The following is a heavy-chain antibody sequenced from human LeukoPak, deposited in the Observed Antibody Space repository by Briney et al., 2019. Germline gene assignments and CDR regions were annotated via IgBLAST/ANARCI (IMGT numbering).Heavy chain of an antibody. CDR3: ARDPDGYNPFDY. CDR1: GYTFTSFY. V-gene: IGHV1-46*01. Sequence: GASVKVSCKASGYTFTSFYMHWVRQAPGQGLEWMGIINPSGGSTSYAQKFQGRVTMTRDMSTSTVYMELSSLRSEDTAVYYCARDPDGYNPFDYWGQGTLVTVSS. CDR2: INPSGGST. D-gene: IGHD5-24*01. J-gene: IGHJ4*02.